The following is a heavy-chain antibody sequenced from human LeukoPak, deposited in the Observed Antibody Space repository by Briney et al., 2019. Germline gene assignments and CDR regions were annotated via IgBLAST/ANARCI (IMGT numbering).Heavy chain of an antibody. CDR2: LNPDGRIT. J-gene: IGHJ3*01. CDR3: SRGHHNSFDV. V-gene: IGHV3-74*01. Sequence: GGSLRLSCAASGFTFSDSWMHWVRQAPGKGPVWVSRLNPDGRITNYADSVKGRFTISRDNAKNTVYLQMNNLRAEDTAVYFCSRGHHNSFDVLGQGTMVTVSS. CDR1: GFTFSDSW.